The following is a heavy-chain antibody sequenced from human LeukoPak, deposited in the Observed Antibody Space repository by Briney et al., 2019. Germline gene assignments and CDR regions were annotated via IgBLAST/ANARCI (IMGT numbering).Heavy chain of an antibody. Sequence: GGSLRLSCGASGFTFSSYAMSWVRQAPGKGLEWVSVISGSGGSTYYADSVRGRFTLSRDNSKNTLYLQMNSLRAEDTAVYYCARVGWELLGPFDHWGQGTLVTVSS. CDR1: GFTFSSYA. CDR2: ISGSGGST. D-gene: IGHD1-26*01. CDR3: ARVGWELLGPFDH. J-gene: IGHJ4*02. V-gene: IGHV3-23*01.